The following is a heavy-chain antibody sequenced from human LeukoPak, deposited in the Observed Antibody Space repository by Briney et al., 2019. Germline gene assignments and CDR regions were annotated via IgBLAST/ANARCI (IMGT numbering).Heavy chain of an antibody. Sequence: GGSLRLSCAASGFTFSSYEMNWVRQAPGKGLEWVSYISSSGSTIYYADSVKGRFTISRDNAKNTLYLQMNSLRVEDTAMYYCARDLGSFSDYWGQGTLVTVSS. V-gene: IGHV3-48*03. CDR3: ARDLGSFSDY. CDR1: GFTFSSYE. J-gene: IGHJ4*02. D-gene: IGHD2-15*01. CDR2: ISSSGSTI.